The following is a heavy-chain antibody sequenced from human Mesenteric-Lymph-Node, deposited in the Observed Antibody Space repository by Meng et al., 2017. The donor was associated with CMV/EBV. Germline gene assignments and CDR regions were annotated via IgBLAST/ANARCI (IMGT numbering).Heavy chain of an antibody. CDR3: AKSVVITKQRNIDY. J-gene: IGHJ4*02. Sequence: GGSLRLSCAASGFSFSSHGMSWVRQAPGKGPECVAAISGTGSSTYYADSVKGRFTISRDNSNNTLYLQMNSLRAEDTAVYYCAKSVVITKQRNIDYWGQGTLVTVSS. CDR1: GFSFSSHG. CDR2: ISGTGSST. D-gene: IGHD3-22*01. V-gene: IGHV3-23*01.